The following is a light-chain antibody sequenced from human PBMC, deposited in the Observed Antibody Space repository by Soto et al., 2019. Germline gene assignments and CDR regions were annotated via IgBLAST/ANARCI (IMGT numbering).Light chain of an antibody. Sequence: QSALTQPASVSGSPGQSITISCTGTSSDVGAYNYVSWYQQHPGQAPKLMIYDVSNRPSGVSDRFSGSKSGNTASLTISGLQAEDEVDYCCNSCTRSSGTRYVFGTGTKVTVL. CDR1: SSDVGAYNY. CDR2: DVS. V-gene: IGLV2-14*03. J-gene: IGLJ1*01. CDR3: NSCTRSSGTRYV.